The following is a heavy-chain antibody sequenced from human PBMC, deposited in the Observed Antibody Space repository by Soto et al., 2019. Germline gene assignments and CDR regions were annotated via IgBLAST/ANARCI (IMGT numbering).Heavy chain of an antibody. CDR3: AKDPVYSSGWYEGYYYYYMDV. CDR1: GFTFSSYA. J-gene: IGHJ6*03. V-gene: IGHV3-23*01. D-gene: IGHD6-19*01. Sequence: VQLLESGGGLVQPGGSLRLSCAASGFTFSSYAMSWVRQAPGKGLEWVSAISGSGGSTYYADSVKGRFTISRDNSKNTLYLQMNSLRAEDTAVYYCAKDPVYSSGWYEGYYYYYMDVWGKGTTVTVSS. CDR2: ISGSGGST.